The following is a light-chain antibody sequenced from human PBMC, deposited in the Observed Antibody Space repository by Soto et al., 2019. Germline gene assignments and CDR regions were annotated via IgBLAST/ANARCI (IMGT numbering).Light chain of an antibody. CDR2: EVS. CDR3: SSYTDRYTFV. CDR1: SSDIGAYDY. V-gene: IGLV2-14*01. Sequence: QSALTQPASVSGSPGQSITISCTGTSSDIGAYDYVSWYQQHPGKAPKLMIFEVSDRPSGASIRFSGSKSGNTASLTISGLQTEDEADYYCSSYTDRYTFVFGTGTKLTVL. J-gene: IGLJ1*01.